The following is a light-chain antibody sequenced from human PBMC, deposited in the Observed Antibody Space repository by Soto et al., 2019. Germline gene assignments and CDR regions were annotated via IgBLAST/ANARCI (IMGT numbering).Light chain of an antibody. CDR2: DVS. Sequence: QSALTQPASVSGSPGQSITISCTGTSSDVGGYNDVSWYQQHPGKAPKLMIYDVSNRPSGVSNRFSGSKSGNTASLTSSGLQAEDEADYDGSSYTSSSPYVFGTGTKLTVL. CDR1: SSDVGGYND. CDR3: SSYTSSSPYV. V-gene: IGLV2-14*01. J-gene: IGLJ1*01.